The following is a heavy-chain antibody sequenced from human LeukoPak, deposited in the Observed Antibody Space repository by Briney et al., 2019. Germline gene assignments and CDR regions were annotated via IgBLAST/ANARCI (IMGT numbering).Heavy chain of an antibody. J-gene: IGHJ4*02. Sequence: SETLSLTCTVSGGSISSYYWSWIRQPPGKGLEWIGYIYYSGSTNYNPSLKSRVTISVDTSKNQYSLKLSSVTAADTAVYYCASSEDESLRIFDYWGQGTLVTVSS. V-gene: IGHV4-59*01. CDR2: IYYSGST. CDR1: GGSISSYY. D-gene: IGHD5-12*01. CDR3: ASSEDESLRIFDY.